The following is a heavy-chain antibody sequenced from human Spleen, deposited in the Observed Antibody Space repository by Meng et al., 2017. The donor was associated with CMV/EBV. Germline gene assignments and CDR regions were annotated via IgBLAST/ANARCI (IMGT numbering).Heavy chain of an antibody. Sequence: ASVKVSCKVSGYTLTELSMQWVRQAPGKGLEWMGGFDPEDGETIYAQKFQARVTLTEDTSSNTAYMELSSLKSEDTAVYYCTTDDLCSRGICSVRYWGQGTLVTVSS. D-gene: IGHD3-10*02. CDR1: GYTLTELS. J-gene: IGHJ4*02. V-gene: IGHV1-24*01. CDR3: TTDDLCSRGICSVRY. CDR2: FDPEDGET.